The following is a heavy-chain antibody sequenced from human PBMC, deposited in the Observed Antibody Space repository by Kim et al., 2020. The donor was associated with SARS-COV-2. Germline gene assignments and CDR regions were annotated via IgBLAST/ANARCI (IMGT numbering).Heavy chain of an antibody. Sequence: VKGRFTISRDNAKNSLYLQMNSLRAEDTALYYCAKVGAAAGGLYYYGMDVWGQGTTVTVSS. J-gene: IGHJ6*02. V-gene: IGHV3-9*01. CDR3: AKVGAAAGGLYYYGMDV. D-gene: IGHD6-13*01.